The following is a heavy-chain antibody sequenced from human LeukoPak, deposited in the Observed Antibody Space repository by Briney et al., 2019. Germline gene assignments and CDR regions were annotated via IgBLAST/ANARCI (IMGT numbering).Heavy chain of an antibody. D-gene: IGHD3-3*01. J-gene: IGHJ3*02. CDR2: IYYSGST. CDR3: ARGYYDFWSGYYWPDAFAI. CDR1: GGSISSYY. V-gene: IGHV4-59*01. Sequence: PSETLSLTCTVSGGSISSYYWSWIRQPPGKGLEWIGYIYYSGSTNYNPSLKSRVTISVDTSKNQFSLKLSSVTAAHTAVYYCARGYYDFWSGYYWPDAFAIWGQGTMVTVSS.